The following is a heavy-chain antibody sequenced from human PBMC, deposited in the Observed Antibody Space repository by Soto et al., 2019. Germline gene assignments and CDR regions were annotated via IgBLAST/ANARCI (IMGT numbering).Heavy chain of an antibody. CDR1: GGSISSSSYY. CDR2: IYYSGST. D-gene: IGHD3-22*01. J-gene: IGHJ3*02. CDR3: ARDRYDSSGYVIIDAFDI. Sequence: SETLSLTCTVSGGSISSSSYYWGWIRQPPGKGLEWIGSIYYSGSTYYNPSLKSRVTISVDTSKNQFSLKLSSVTAADTAVYYCARDRYDSSGYVIIDAFDIWGQGTMVT. V-gene: IGHV4-39*07.